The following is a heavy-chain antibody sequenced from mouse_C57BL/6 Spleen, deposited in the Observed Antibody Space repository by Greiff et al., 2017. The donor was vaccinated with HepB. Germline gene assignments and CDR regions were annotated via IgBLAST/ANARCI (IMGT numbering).Heavy chain of an antibody. J-gene: IGHJ2*01. CDR1: GYTFTSYW. V-gene: IGHV1-55*01. CDR2: IYPGSGST. CDR3: ARGLITTVVVDY. D-gene: IGHD1-1*01. Sequence: QVQLQQSGAELVKPGASVKMSCKASGYTFTSYWITWVKQRPGQGLEWIGDIYPGSGSTNYNEKFKSKATLTVDTSSSTAYMQLSSLTSEDSAVYYCARGLITTVVVDYWGQGTTLTVSS.